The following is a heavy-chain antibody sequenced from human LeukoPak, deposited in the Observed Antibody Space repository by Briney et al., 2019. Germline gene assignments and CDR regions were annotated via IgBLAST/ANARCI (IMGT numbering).Heavy chain of an antibody. CDR3: ARGGFFRPYDY. Sequence: GGSLRLSCAASGFTFSSHWMSWVRQAPGKGLEWVATIKKDGGQKDYGDSVRGRFTVSRDSATSSVYLQMNGLTGEDTAVYFCARGGFFRPYDYWGQGILVTVSS. CDR1: GFTFSSHW. V-gene: IGHV3-7*01. J-gene: IGHJ4*01. D-gene: IGHD5-12*01. CDR2: IKKDGGQK.